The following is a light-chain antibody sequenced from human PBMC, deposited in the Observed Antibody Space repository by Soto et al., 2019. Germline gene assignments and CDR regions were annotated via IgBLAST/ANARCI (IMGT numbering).Light chain of an antibody. CDR1: SSDVGAYNH. Sequence: QSALTQPRSVSGSPGQSVTISCTGTSSDVGAYNHVSWYQQHPGKAPKLMIYDVSKRPSGVPDRFSGSKSGNTASLTISGLQAEDEADYYCGSHAGSSVVFGTGTKLTVL. J-gene: IGLJ1*01. CDR3: GSHAGSSVV. CDR2: DVS. V-gene: IGLV2-11*01.